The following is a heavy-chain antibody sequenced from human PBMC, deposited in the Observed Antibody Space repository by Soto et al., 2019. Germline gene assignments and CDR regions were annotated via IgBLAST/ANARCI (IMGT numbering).Heavy chain of an antibody. CDR2: ISAYNGNT. CDR3: ASGPRYFEFSLVS. Sequence: ASVKVSCKASGYTFTRYGISWVRHAPGQGHEWMGWISAYNGNTNYAQKLQGRVTMTTDTSTSTAYMELRSLRSDDTAVYYCASGPRYFEFSLVSWGHAIPVTV. D-gene: IGHD3-9*01. J-gene: IGHJ5*01. CDR1: GYTFTRYG. V-gene: IGHV1-18*01.